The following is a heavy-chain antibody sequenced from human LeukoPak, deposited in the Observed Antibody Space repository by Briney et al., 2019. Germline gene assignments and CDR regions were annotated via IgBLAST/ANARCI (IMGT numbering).Heavy chain of an antibody. D-gene: IGHD2-8*02. V-gene: IGHV4-38-2*02. Sequence: SETLSLTXTVSGYSISSGYYWGWIRQPPGKGLEWIGSIYHSGSTYYNPSLKSRVTISVDTSKNQFSLKLSSVTAADTAVYYCARVYWVYYFDYWGQGTLVTVSS. CDR1: GYSISSGYY. J-gene: IGHJ4*02. CDR3: ARVYWVYYFDY. CDR2: IYHSGST.